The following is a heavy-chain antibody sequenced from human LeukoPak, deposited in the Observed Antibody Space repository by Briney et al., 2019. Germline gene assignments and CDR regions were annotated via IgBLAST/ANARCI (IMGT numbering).Heavy chain of an antibody. J-gene: IGHJ3*02. CDR1: GFTFSSYG. Sequence: GGSLRLSCAASGFTFSSYGMHWVRQAPGKGLEWVAFIRYDGSNKYYADSVKGRFTISRDNSKNTLYLQMNSLRAEDTAVYYCARDSIFGVVTEHAFDIWGQGTMVTVSS. CDR2: IRYDGSNK. CDR3: ARDSIFGVVTEHAFDI. V-gene: IGHV3-30*02. D-gene: IGHD3-3*01.